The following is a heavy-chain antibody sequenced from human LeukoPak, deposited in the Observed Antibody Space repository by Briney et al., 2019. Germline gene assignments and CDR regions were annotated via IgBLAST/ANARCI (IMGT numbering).Heavy chain of an antibody. Sequence: PSETLSLTCTVSGGSISSSSYYWGWIRQPPGKGLEWIGSIYYSGSTYYNPSLKSRVTISVDTSKNQFSLKLSSVTAADTAVYYCARVPQHLGTRATNWFDPWGQGTLVTVSS. J-gene: IGHJ5*02. D-gene: IGHD1-1*01. CDR1: GGSISSSSYY. CDR2: IYYSGST. CDR3: ARVPQHLGTRATNWFDP. V-gene: IGHV4-39*07.